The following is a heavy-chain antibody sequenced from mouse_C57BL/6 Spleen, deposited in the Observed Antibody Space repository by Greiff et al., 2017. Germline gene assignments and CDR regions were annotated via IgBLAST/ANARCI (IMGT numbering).Heavy chain of an antibody. Sequence: QVQLQQPGAELVKPGASVKLSCKASGYTFTSYWMHWVKQRPGQGLEWIGMIHPNSGSTNYNEKFKSKATLTVDKSSSTAYMQLSRLTSEDSAVYYCARQDVRDYYGSSGYFDVWGTGTTVTVSS. D-gene: IGHD1-1*01. CDR1: GYTFTSYW. CDR3: ARQDVRDYYGSSGYFDV. J-gene: IGHJ1*03. CDR2: IHPNSGST. V-gene: IGHV1-64*01.